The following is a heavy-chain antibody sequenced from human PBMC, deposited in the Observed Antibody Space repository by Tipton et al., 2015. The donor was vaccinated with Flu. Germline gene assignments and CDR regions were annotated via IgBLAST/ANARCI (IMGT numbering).Heavy chain of an antibody. Sequence: SLRLSCAASGFTFSDYYMSWLRQAPGKGREWVSYISSSGSTIYYADSVKGRFTISRDNAKNSLYLQMNSLRAEDTAVYYCARDPMIEVVMGHYYYYGMDVWGQGTTVTVSS. J-gene: IGHJ6*02. CDR1: GFTFSDYY. D-gene: IGHD3-22*01. V-gene: IGHV3-11*01. CDR2: ISSSGSTI. CDR3: ARDPMIEVVMGHYYYYGMDV.